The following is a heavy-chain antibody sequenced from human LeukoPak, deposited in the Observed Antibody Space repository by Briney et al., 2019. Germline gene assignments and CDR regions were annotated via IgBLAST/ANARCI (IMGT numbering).Heavy chain of an antibody. Sequence: GGSLRLSCAASGFTVSSNYMSWVRQAPGKGLEWVSVIYTGGTTYYADSVKGRFTISRDNSKNTLYLQMNSLRAEDTAVYYCAEFYRSGTYTFDYWGQGTLVTVSS. V-gene: IGHV3-66*02. CDR2: IYTGGTT. CDR3: AEFYRSGTYTFDY. D-gene: IGHD3-10*01. J-gene: IGHJ4*02. CDR1: GFTVSSNY.